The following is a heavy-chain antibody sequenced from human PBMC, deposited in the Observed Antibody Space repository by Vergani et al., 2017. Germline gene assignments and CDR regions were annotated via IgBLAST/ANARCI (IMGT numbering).Heavy chain of an antibody. D-gene: IGHD3-10*01. V-gene: IGHV3-21*01. CDR3: ARDRRVRGVNEY. J-gene: IGHJ4*02. CDR2: ISSSSSYI. Sequence: EVQLVESGGGLVKPGGSLSLPCAASGFPFSSYSMNWVRQAPGKGLDWVSSISSSSSYIYHAGSVKGRFTISRDNANNSLYLQMNSLRAEDTAVYYCARDRRVRGVNEYWGQGTLVTVSS. CDR1: GFPFSSYS.